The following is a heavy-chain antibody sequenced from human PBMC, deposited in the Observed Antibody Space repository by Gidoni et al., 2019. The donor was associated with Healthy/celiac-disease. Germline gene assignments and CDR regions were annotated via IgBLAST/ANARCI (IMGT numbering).Heavy chain of an antibody. Sequence: QVQLHQWGAGLLKPSETLSLTCPVYGWSFSGYYWSWIRQPPGKGREWIGEINHSGSTNYNPSLKRRVTISVDTSKNQFSLKLSSVTAADTAVYYCARGGRMTHVLRYFDWSRDAFDIWGQGTMVTVSS. D-gene: IGHD3-9*01. V-gene: IGHV4-34*01. J-gene: IGHJ3*02. CDR1: GWSFSGYY. CDR2: INHSGST. CDR3: ARGGRMTHVLRYFDWSRDAFDI.